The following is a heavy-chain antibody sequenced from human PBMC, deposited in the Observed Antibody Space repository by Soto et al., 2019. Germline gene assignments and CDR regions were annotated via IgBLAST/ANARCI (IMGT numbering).Heavy chain of an antibody. Sequence: ASVKVSCKASGYTFTSYGISWVRQAPGQGLEWMGWISAYNGNTNYAQKPQGRVTMTTDTSTSTAYMELRSLRSDDTAVYYCARDGGLGYCSSTSCYTKDYYYYGMDVWGQGTTVTVSS. CDR1: GYTFTSYG. CDR3: ARDGGLGYCSSTSCYTKDYYYYGMDV. V-gene: IGHV1-18*04. J-gene: IGHJ6*02. D-gene: IGHD2-2*02. CDR2: ISAYNGNT.